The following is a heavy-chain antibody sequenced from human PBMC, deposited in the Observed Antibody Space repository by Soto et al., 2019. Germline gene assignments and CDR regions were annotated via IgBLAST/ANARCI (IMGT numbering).Heavy chain of an antibody. CDR2: IGTRSDI. V-gene: IGHV3-21*01. D-gene: IGHD2-21*02. Sequence: PGGSLRLSCVASGFTFSTYSMNWVRQAPGKGLERVSTIGTRSDIYYAESVKGRFTISRDNAKNSLSLQMNSLRVEDTAVYYCAREETAWPLAYGLDVWGQGTAVTVSS. CDR3: AREETAWPLAYGLDV. CDR1: GFTFSTYS. J-gene: IGHJ6*02.